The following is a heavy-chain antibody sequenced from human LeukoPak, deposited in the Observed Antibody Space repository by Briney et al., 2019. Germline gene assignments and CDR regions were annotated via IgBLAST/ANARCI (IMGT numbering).Heavy chain of an antibody. CDR2: ISGSGGST. J-gene: IGHJ4*02. CDR1: GFTFSSYA. Sequence: GGSLRLSCAASGFTFSSYAMSWVRQAPGKGLEWVSAISGSGGSTYYADSVKGRFTISRDNSKNTLYLQMNSLRAEDTAVYYCAYTMYSSGWYPYYDSSGYPDYWGQGTLVTVPS. D-gene: IGHD3-22*01. CDR3: AYTMYSSGWYPYYDSSGYPDY. V-gene: IGHV3-23*01.